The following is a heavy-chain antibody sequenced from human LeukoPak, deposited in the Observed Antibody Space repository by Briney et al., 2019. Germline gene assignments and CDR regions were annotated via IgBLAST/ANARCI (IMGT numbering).Heavy chain of an antibody. D-gene: IGHD3-22*01. CDR2: IIPILGIA. Sequence: SVKVSCKASGGTFSSYAISWVRQAPGQGLEWMGRIIPILGIANYAQKFQGRVTITADKSTSTAYMELSSLRSEDTAVYYCARGDYYDSSGYYYRVHYFDYWGQGTLVTVSS. CDR3: ARGDYYDSSGYYYRVHYFDY. V-gene: IGHV1-69*04. J-gene: IGHJ4*02. CDR1: GGTFSSYA.